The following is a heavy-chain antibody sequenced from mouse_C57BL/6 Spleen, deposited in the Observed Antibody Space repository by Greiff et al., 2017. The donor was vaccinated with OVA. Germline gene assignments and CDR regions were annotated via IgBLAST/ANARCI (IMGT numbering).Heavy chain of an antibody. D-gene: IGHD1-1*01. CDR1: GFAFSSSW. CDR3: AREYYGSSYGYCEV. Sequence: QVQLQQSGAELVKPGASVKFSCTASGFAFSSSWMHWVKQRPGQGLEWIGQLYPGDGDTNYTAKFKGKATLTADKSSSTAYLQLSSLTSEDSAVYFGAREYYGSSYGYCEVWGAGTTVTVSS. CDR2: LYPGDGDT. J-gene: IGHJ1*01. V-gene: IGHV1-80*01.